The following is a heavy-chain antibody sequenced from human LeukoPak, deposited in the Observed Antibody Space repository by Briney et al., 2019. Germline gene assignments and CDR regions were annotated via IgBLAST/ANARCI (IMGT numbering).Heavy chain of an antibody. CDR2: ISYDGSNK. CDR3: AKGCGGDCYRSKYYYYGMDV. V-gene: IGHV3-30*18. D-gene: IGHD2-21*02. CDR1: GFTFSRYG. Sequence: GRSLRLSCAASGFTFSRYGMHWVRQAPGKGLEWVAVISYDGSNKYYADSVKGRFTISRDNSKNTLYLQMNSLRAEDTAVYYCAKGCGGDCYRSKYYYYGMDVWGQGTTVTVSS. J-gene: IGHJ6*02.